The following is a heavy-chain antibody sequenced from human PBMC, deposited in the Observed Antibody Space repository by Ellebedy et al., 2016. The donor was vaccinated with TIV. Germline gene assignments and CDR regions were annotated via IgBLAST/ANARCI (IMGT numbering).Heavy chain of an antibody. Sequence: GESLKISCAASGFTFSDYSLNWVRQAPGKGLEWVSYIWGSSTTISYADSVKGRFTISGDNAKNSVYLEMNSLRVEDSAVYYCVRDHAYAFDYWGQGTLVTVSS. CDR2: IWGSSTTI. V-gene: IGHV3-48*04. D-gene: IGHD2-2*01. J-gene: IGHJ4*02. CDR3: VRDHAYAFDY. CDR1: GFTFSDYS.